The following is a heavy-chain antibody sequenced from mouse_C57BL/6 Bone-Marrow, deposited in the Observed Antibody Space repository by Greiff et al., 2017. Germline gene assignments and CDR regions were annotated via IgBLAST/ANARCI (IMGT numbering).Heavy chain of an antibody. Sequence: QVQLQQPGAELVKPGASVKMSCKASGYTFTSYWITWVKQRPGQGLEWIGDINPGSGSTNYNEKFKSKATLTVDTSSSTAYMQLSSLTSEDSAVYYCARPCYYNGWYFDVWGTGTTVTVSS. CDR3: ARPCYYNGWYFDV. CDR1: GYTFTSYW. D-gene: IGHD1-3*01. V-gene: IGHV1-55*01. J-gene: IGHJ1*03. CDR2: INPGSGST.